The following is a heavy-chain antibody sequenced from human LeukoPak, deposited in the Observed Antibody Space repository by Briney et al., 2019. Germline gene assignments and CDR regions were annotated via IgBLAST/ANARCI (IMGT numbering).Heavy chain of an antibody. CDR3: ARTCPLLYCSSSFFDP. Sequence: ASVKVSCKTSGYTFTSFGISWVRQAPGQGLEWMGWISGYNGDTRSAPKFQGRVTMTTDTPTTTAYMDLRSLRSDDTAVYYCARTCPLLYCSSSFFDPWGRGTLVTVSS. V-gene: IGHV1-18*01. CDR1: GYTFTSFG. D-gene: IGHD2-2*01. CDR2: ISGYNGDT. J-gene: IGHJ5*02.